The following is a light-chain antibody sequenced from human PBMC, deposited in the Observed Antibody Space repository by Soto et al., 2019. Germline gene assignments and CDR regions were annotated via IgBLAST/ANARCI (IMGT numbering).Light chain of an antibody. V-gene: IGKV3-11*01. CDR3: QQRSNWSPPFT. Sequence: NFLTQSPATLSLSPGERATLSCRASQSVGIYLAWYQQKPGQAPRLLIYGAFQRATGIPARFSGSGSGTDFTLTISSLEPEDFAVYYCQQRSNWSPPFTFGPGTKVEMK. J-gene: IGKJ2*01. CDR1: QSVGIY. CDR2: GAF.